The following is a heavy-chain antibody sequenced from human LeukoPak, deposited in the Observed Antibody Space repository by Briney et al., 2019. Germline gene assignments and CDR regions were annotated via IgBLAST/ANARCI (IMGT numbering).Heavy chain of an antibody. J-gene: IGHJ4*02. V-gene: IGHV3-21*01. CDR2: ISSSSSYI. D-gene: IGHD6-19*01. Sequence: GGSLRLSCATSGFTFSNAWMNWVRQAPGKGLEWVSSISSSSSYIYYADSVKGRFTISRGNAKNSLYLQMNSLRAEDTAVYYCASQSFLAVAGSRLDDYWGQGTLVTVSS. CDR3: ASQSFLAVAGSRLDDY. CDR1: GFTFSNAW.